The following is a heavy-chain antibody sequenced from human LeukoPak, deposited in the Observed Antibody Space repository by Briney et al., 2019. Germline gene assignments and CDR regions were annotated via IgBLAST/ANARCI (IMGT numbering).Heavy chain of an antibody. V-gene: IGHV4-4*07. D-gene: IGHD6-13*01. CDR2: IYTSGST. J-gene: IGHJ4*02. CDR3: ARDLGGYSRNFDY. CDR1: GGSISSYY. Sequence: KPSETPSLTCTVSGGSISSYYWSWIRQPARKGLGWIGRIYTSGSTNYNPSLKSRVTMSVDTSKNQFSLKLSSVTAADTAVYYCARDLGGYSRNFDYWGQGTLVTVSS.